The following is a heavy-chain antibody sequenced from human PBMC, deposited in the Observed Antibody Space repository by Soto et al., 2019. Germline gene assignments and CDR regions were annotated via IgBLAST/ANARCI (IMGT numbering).Heavy chain of an antibody. CDR2: IIPILGIA. CDR3: ASVGAYSLYFDY. V-gene: IGHV1-69*02. D-gene: IGHD4-4*01. Sequence: SSVKGSCKAAGDTLSSDTGSWVRQAPGQGLEWMGRIIPILGIANYAQKFQGRVTITADKSTSTAYMELSSLRSEDTAVYYCASVGAYSLYFDYWGQGTLVTVSS. J-gene: IGHJ4*02. CDR1: GDTLSSDT.